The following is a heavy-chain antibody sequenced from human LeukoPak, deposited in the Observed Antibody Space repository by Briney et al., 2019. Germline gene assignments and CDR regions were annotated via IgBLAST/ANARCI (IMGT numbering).Heavy chain of an antibody. D-gene: IGHD3-22*01. CDR1: GFTFSNYA. J-gene: IGHJ3*02. CDR3: AKGVVHDTSGYYYAVHDAFDM. V-gene: IGHV3-23*01. CDR2: ISGCCGST. Sequence: GGSLRLSCAASGFTFSNYAMSWVRQAPGGGLEWVSVISGCCGSTYYADSVEGRFTISRDNSKNTLYLQLNSLRDEDTAVYYCAKGVVHDTSGYYYAVHDAFDMWSQGTMVTVPS.